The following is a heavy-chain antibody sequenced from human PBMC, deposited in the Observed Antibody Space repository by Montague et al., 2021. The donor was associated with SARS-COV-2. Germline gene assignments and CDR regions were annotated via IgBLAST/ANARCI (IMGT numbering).Heavy chain of an antibody. V-gene: IGHV4-39*01. CDR2: IYYSGST. CDR1: GGSISSSSYY. CDR3: ARRPMGYCSSTSCYADYYYGMDV. D-gene: IGHD2-2*01. Sequence: SETLSLTCTVSGGSISSSSYYWGWIRQPPGKGLEWIGSIYYSGSTYYNPSLKSRVTISVDTSKNQFSLKLSSVTAADTAVYYCARRPMGYCSSTSCYADYYYGMDVWGQGTTVTVSS. J-gene: IGHJ6*02.